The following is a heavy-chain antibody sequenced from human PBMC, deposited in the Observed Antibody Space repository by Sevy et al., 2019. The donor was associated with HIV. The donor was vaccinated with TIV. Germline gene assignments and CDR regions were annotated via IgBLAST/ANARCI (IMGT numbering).Heavy chain of an antibody. CDR3: AGDRGIVGATPDAFDI. Sequence: GGSLRLSCAASGFTFSSYSMNWVRQAPGKGLEWVSSISSSSSYIYYADSVKGRFTVSRDNAKNSLYLQMNSLRAEDTAVYYCAGDRGIVGATPDAFDIWGQGPMVTVSS. CDR2: ISSSSSYI. D-gene: IGHD1-26*01. CDR1: GFTFSSYS. V-gene: IGHV3-21*01. J-gene: IGHJ3*02.